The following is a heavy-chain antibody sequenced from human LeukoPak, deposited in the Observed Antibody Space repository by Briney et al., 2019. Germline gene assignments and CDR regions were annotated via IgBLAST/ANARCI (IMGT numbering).Heavy chain of an antibody. J-gene: IGHJ4*02. Sequence: ASVKVSCKASGYTFTGYYMHWVRQAPGQGLEWKGWINPNSGGTNYAQKFQGRVTMTRDTSISTAYMELSRLRSDDTAVYYCARAFRGRIQQCIGYWGQGTLDTVSS. V-gene: IGHV1-2*02. CDR2: INPNSGGT. D-gene: IGHD5-18*01. CDR1: GYTFTGYY. CDR3: ARAFRGRIQQCIGY.